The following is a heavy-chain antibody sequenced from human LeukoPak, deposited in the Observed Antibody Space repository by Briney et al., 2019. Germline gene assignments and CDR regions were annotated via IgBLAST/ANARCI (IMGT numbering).Heavy chain of an antibody. J-gene: IGHJ4*02. Sequence: ASVKVSCKASGYTFTSYYMHWVRQAPGQGLEWMGWINPNSGGTNYAQKFQGRVIMTRDTSISTAYMELSRLRSDDTAVYYCARLILVGGFDYWGQGTLVTVSS. CDR3: ARLILVGGFDY. CDR2: INPNSGGT. V-gene: IGHV1-2*02. D-gene: IGHD1-26*01. CDR1: GYTFTSYY.